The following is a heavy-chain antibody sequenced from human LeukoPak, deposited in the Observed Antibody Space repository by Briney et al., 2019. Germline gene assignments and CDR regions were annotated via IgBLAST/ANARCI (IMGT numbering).Heavy chain of an antibody. CDR2: INHSGST. Sequence: SETLSLTCAVYGGSFSGYYWSWIRQPPGKGLEWIGEINHSGSTNYNPSLKSRVTISVDTSKNQFPLKLSSVTAADTAVYYCARAGRYAFDIWGQGTMVTVSS. J-gene: IGHJ3*02. V-gene: IGHV4-34*01. CDR1: GGSFSGYY. CDR3: ARAGRYAFDI.